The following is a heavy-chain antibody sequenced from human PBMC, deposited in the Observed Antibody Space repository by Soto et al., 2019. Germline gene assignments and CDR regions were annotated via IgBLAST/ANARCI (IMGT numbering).Heavy chain of an antibody. CDR3: ARAGDYDSWSGYTSQYYHYAMDV. V-gene: IGHV6-1*01. CDR2: TYYRSKWYN. CDR1: GDSVSKNNAA. D-gene: IGHD3-3*01. J-gene: IGHJ6*02. Sequence: SQTLSLTCAISGDSVSKNNAAWNWIRHSPSRGLEWLGRTYYRSKWYNDYAVSVKSRITINPDTSKNQFSLQLYSVTPEDTAVYYCARAGDYDSWSGYTSQYYHYAMDVWGQGTTVTVSS.